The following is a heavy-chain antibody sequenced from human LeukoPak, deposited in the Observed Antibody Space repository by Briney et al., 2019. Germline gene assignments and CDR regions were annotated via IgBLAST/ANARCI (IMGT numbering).Heavy chain of an antibody. CDR1: GYTFTGYY. CDR3: ARKRAGSIGAAGGGGYDP. J-gene: IGHJ5*02. V-gene: IGHV1-2*02. Sequence: ASVKVSCKASGYTFTGYYXHWXRQAPGQGXXXXXXXXXXSGGTNXAPKFQGRVXXTRDMSITTAYMELSSLRSDDTAVYYCARKRAGSIGAAGGGGYDPWGQGTLVTVSS. CDR2: XXXXSGGT. D-gene: IGHD6-13*01.